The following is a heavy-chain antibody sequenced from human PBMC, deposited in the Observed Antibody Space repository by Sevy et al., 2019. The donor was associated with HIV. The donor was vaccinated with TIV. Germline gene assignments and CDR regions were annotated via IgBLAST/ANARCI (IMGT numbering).Heavy chain of an antibody. CDR3: AKATYDFWSGPIDY. J-gene: IGHJ4*02. CDR1: GFTFSSYA. CDR2: ISGSGGST. V-gene: IGHV3-23*01. D-gene: IGHD3-3*01. Sequence: GGSLRLSCAASGFTFSSYAMSWVRQAPGKGLEWVSAISGSGGSTYYADSVKGRVTISRDNSKNTLYLQMNSLRAEDTAVYYCAKATYDFWSGPIDYWGQGTLVTVSS.